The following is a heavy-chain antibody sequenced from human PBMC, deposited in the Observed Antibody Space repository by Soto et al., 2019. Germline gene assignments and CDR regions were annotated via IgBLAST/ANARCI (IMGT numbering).Heavy chain of an antibody. CDR3: ASRHSSPYFDY. J-gene: IGHJ4*02. CDR2: IYYSGST. V-gene: IGHV4-30-4*01. CDR1: GGSISSGDYY. D-gene: IGHD6-13*01. Sequence: QVQLQESGPGLVKPSQTLSLTCTVSGGSISSGDYYWSWIRQPPGKGLEWIGSIYYSGSTYYNPSLTGRVTISVDTSTNQSSLKLNPVTAADTAVYYCASRHSSPYFDYWGQGTLVTVSS.